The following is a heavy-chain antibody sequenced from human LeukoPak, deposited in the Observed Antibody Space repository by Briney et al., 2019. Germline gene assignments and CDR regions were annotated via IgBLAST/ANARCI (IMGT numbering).Heavy chain of an antibody. CDR1: RFTFSSYA. CDR3: ALKGRTQAFDI. V-gene: IGHV3-30*04. J-gene: IGHJ3*02. CDR2: ISYDGSNT. Sequence: GRSLRLSCAASRFTFSSYAMLWVRQLPGKGLEWVAIISYDGSNTYYADSVKGRFTISRDNSKNTLYLQMNSLRAEDTAVYYCALKGRTQAFDIWGQGTMVTVSS. D-gene: IGHD1/OR15-1a*01.